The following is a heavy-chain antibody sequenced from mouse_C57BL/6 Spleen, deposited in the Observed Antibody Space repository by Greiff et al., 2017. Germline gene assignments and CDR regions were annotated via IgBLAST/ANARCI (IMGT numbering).Heavy chain of an antibody. V-gene: IGHV1-50*01. CDR1: GYTFTSYW. Sequence: VQLQQPGAELVKPGASVKLSCKASGYTFTSYWMQWVKQRPGPGLEWIGEIDPSDSYTNYNQKFKGKATLTVDTSSSTAYMQLSSLTSEDSAVYYCARPSSGYVWFAYWGQGTLVTVSA. D-gene: IGHD3-2*02. CDR2: IDPSDSYT. CDR3: ARPSSGYVWFAY. J-gene: IGHJ3*01.